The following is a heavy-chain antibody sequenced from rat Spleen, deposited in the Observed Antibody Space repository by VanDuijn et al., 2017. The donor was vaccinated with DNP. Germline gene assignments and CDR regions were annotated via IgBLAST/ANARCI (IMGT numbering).Heavy chain of an antibody. CDR3: ARHVLPLRVWDY. V-gene: IGHV5-22*01. D-gene: IGHD1-4*01. Sequence: EVQLVESGGGLVQPGRSLKLSCAASGFTFSDYYMAWVRQAPTKGLEWVAYINYDGGNTNYRDFVRGRFTISRDNAKSTLYLQMNSLGSEDMATYYCARHVLPLRVWDYWGQGVMVTVSS. CDR2: INYDGGNT. J-gene: IGHJ2*01. CDR1: GFTFSDYY.